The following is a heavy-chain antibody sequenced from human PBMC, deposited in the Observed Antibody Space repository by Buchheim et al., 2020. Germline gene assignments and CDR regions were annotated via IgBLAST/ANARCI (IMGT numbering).Heavy chain of an antibody. CDR2: LSYDGSNR. CDR1: GFTFNYFA. D-gene: IGHD6-6*01. CDR3: ARGPIAARPLDY. Sequence: QVQLVESGGGVVQPGRSLRLSCAASGFTFNYFAMHWVRQAPGKGLEWVAVLSYDGSNRYFAVSVKGRFTISRDNSKNTLYLQMNSLRAEDTAVYYCARGPIAARPLDYWGQGTL. V-gene: IGHV3-30*04. J-gene: IGHJ4*02.